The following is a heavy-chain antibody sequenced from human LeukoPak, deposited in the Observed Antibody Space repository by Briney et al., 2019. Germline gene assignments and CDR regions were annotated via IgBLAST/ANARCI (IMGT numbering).Heavy chain of an antibody. Sequence: GGSLRLSCAASGFTFNNYALSWVRQAPGKGLEWVSAIHKTGDYTYYTDSVKGRFTISRDNSKNMLYLEMNSLRDEDTAIYYCAKELGHALPFDHWGQGTLVTVSS. CDR3: AKELGHALPFDH. J-gene: IGHJ4*02. CDR1: GFTFNNYA. CDR2: IHKTGDYT. D-gene: IGHD2-2*01. V-gene: IGHV3-23*01.